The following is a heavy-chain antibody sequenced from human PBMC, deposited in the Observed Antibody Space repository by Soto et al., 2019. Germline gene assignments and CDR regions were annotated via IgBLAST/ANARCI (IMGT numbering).Heavy chain of an antibody. CDR1: GFTFSSYS. Sequence: GGSLRLSCAASGFTFSSYSMNWVRQAPGKGLEWVSSISSSSSYIYYADSVKGRFTISRDNAKNSLYLQMNSLRAEDTAVYYCARSRIAARPGGFDYWGQGTLVTVSS. J-gene: IGHJ4*02. D-gene: IGHD6-6*01. CDR3: ARSRIAARPGGFDY. V-gene: IGHV3-21*01. CDR2: ISSSSSYI.